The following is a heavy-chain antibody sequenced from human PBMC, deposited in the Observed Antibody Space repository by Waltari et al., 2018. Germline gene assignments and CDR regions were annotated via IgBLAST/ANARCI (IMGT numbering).Heavy chain of an antibody. CDR2: IIPILGIA. J-gene: IGHJ5*02. CDR1: RGSFSSYT. CDR3: ARAPGRVPAAINGFDP. V-gene: IGHV1-69*02. Sequence: QVKLVQSGAEVKKPGSSVKVSCKTSRGSFSSYTIRLVRQDPGQGLEWMGRIIPILGIANYAQKFQGRVTITADKSTSTAYMERSSLRSEDTAVYYCARAPGRVPAAINGFDPWGQGTLVTVSS. D-gene: IGHD2-2*01.